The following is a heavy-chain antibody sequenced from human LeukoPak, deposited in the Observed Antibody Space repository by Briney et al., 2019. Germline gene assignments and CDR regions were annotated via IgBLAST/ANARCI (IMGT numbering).Heavy chain of an antibody. Sequence: GGSLRLSCAASRFTFSSYEMTWVRQAPGKGLEWVSYISGSGSAIYYSDSVKGRFTISRDNAKNSLYLQMNSLRAEDTALYYCARDDLEMASSAFDIWGQGTMVTVSS. D-gene: IGHD5-24*01. CDR2: ISGSGSAI. J-gene: IGHJ3*02. CDR1: RFTFSSYE. V-gene: IGHV3-48*03. CDR3: ARDDLEMASSAFDI.